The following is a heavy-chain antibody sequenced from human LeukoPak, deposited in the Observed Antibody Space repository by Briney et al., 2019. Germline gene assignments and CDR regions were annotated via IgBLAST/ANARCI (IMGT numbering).Heavy chain of an antibody. V-gene: IGHV1-2*02. J-gene: IGHJ4*02. CDR3: ARVDGGEWYYFDY. CDR1: GYTFIDYY. D-gene: IGHD2-8*02. Sequence: ASVTVSCKASGYTFIDYYLHWVRQAPGQGLEWMGWINPNTGGTNYAQKFQGRVTMTLDTSISTGYMELSSLRSDDTAIYFCARVDGGEWYYFDYWGQGTLVTVFS. CDR2: INPNTGGT.